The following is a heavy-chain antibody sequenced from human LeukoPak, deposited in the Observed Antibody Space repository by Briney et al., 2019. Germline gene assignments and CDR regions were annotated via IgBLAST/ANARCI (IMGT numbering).Heavy chain of an antibody. V-gene: IGHV1-69*04. CDR3: ARDSYYDSSGYYSPPFDY. CDR1: VGTFSSYA. J-gene: IGHJ4*02. CDR2: IFPILGIA. Sequence: GASVKVSCKASVGTFSSYAISWVRQAPGQGLEWMGRIFPILGIANYEQKFHGRVTITADKSTSTAYMELSSLRSEDKAVYYCARDSYYDSSGYYSPPFDYWGQGTLVSVSS. D-gene: IGHD3-22*01.